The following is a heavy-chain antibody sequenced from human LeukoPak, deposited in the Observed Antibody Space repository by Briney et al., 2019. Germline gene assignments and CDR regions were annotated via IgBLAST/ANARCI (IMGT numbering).Heavy chain of an antibody. CDR1: GFTFDDYA. J-gene: IGHJ4*02. CDR3: AKDIEAAAGYFDY. Sequence: PGGSLRLSCAASGFTFDDYAMHWVRQAPGKGLEWVSGISWNSGSIAYADSVKGRFTISRDNAKNSLYLQMNSLRAEDTALYYCAKDIEAAAGYFDYWGQATLVTVSS. CDR2: ISWNSGSI. D-gene: IGHD6-13*01. V-gene: IGHV3-9*01.